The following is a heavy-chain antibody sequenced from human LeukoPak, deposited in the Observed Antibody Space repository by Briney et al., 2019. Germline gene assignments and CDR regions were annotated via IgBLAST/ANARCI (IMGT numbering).Heavy chain of an antibody. D-gene: IGHD6-13*01. CDR1: DSSLTFYW. V-gene: IGHV5-10-1*04. J-gene: IGHJ4*02. CDR3: ARSSSWYYFDY. Sequence: GESLTISCKDFDSSLTFYWICWVRQMPGKGLEWMGKIALSDSQATYNPSFQGQVTISADKSISTAYLQWSSLKASDTAMYYCARSSSWYYFDYWGQGTLVTVSS. CDR2: IALSDSQA.